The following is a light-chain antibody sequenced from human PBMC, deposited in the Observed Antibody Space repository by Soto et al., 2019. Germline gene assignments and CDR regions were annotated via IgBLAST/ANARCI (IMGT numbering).Light chain of an antibody. CDR1: SSDVGGYKY. CDR3: SSYTTSGTWV. CDR2: EVT. V-gene: IGLV2-14*01. J-gene: IGLJ3*02. Sequence: QSALTQPASVSGSPGQSITISCTGTSSDVGGYKYVYWYQKYPVKAHKLMIFEVTNRPSGVSYRFSGSKSGNTASLTISGLQPEYEADYYCSSYTTSGTWVFGGGTKLTVL.